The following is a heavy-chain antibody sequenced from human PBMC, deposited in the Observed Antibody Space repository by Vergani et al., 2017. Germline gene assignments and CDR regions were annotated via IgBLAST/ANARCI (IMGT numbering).Heavy chain of an antibody. Sequence: QVQLVQSGAEMKKPGASVNVSCKTSGYSFNSYGINWVRQAPGQGLEWLGWISGYDGKTKYVEKLQGRITVTIDTSPNSAYMELRGLRSDDTAVYYCARGGSIAAPSYLYYFYMDVWGKGTSVTVSS. CDR3: ARGGSIAAPSYLYYFYMDV. V-gene: IGHV1-18*01. CDR2: ISGYDGKT. CDR1: GYSFNSYG. J-gene: IGHJ6*03. D-gene: IGHD6-6*01.